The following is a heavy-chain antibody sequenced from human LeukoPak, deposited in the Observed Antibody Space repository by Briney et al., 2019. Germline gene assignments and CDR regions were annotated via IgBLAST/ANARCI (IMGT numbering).Heavy chain of an antibody. CDR1: GFIFIRYG. J-gene: IGHJ4*02. Sequence: PGGSLRLSCGASGFIFIRYGMQWVRQAPGKGLEWVAVISYDGSNKYYADSVRGRFTISRDNSKNTLYLQMNSLRAEDTAVYYCAKDRSCSGGSCYTTCFDYWGQGTLVTVSS. CDR3: AKDRSCSGGSCYTTCFDY. CDR2: ISYDGSNK. V-gene: IGHV3-30*18. D-gene: IGHD2-15*01.